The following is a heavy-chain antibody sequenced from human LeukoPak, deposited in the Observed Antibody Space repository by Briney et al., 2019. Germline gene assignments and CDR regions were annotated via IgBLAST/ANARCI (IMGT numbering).Heavy chain of an antibody. CDR1: GFTFSSYE. CDR3: ARGTNSGVDV. V-gene: IGHV3-48*02. D-gene: IGHD3-10*01. Sequence: PGGSLRLSCAASGFTFSSYEMNWVRQAPGKGLEWVSYISSSSSTIYYADSVKGRFTISRDNAKNSLYVQMNSLRDEDTAVYYCARGTNSGVDVWGQGTMVTVSS. CDR2: ISSSSSTI. J-gene: IGHJ6*02.